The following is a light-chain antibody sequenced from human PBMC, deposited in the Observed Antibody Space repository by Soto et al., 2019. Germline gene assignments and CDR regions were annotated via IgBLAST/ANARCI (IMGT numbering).Light chain of an antibody. CDR1: QSISSR. Sequence: DIQMTQSPSTLSASVGDTVTITCRASQSISSRLAWYQQKPGKAPKLLIYKASSLESGVPARFSGSGSGTEFTLTINSLEPDDFATYYCQQYNIYPWTFGQGTKVEIK. CDR3: QQYNIYPWT. V-gene: IGKV1-5*03. CDR2: KAS. J-gene: IGKJ1*01.